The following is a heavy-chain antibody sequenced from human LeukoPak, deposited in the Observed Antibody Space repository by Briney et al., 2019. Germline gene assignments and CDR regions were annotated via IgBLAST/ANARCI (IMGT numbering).Heavy chain of an antibody. V-gene: IGHV4-39*01. CDR1: GGSISNSNYY. D-gene: IGHD6-19*01. J-gene: IGHJ4*02. CDR3: ARHSSSAWYYYFDY. Sequence: RPSETLSLTCTASGGSISNSNYYWGWIRQPPGKGLEWIGGAYYSGTTYYSPSLKSRVTISVDTSRNHFSLNLNSVTAADTAVYYCARHSSSAWYYYFDYWGQGSFVTVSS. CDR2: AYYSGTT.